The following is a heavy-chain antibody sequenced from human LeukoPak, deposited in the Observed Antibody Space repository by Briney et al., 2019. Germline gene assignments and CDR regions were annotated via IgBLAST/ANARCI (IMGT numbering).Heavy chain of an antibody. D-gene: IGHD3-22*01. Sequence: GGSLRLSCAASGFTFSSYSMNWVRQAPGKGLEWVSYISSSSTIYYADSVKGRFTISRDNAKNSLYLQKNSLRAEDTAVYYCAREADSGVDYWGQGTLVTVSS. CDR2: ISSSSTI. CDR3: AREADSGVDY. CDR1: GFTFSSYS. V-gene: IGHV3-48*04. J-gene: IGHJ4*02.